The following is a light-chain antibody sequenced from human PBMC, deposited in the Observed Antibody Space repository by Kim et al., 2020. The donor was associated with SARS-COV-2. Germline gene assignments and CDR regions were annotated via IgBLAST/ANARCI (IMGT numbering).Light chain of an antibody. CDR1: QSLVYSDGNTY. CDR2: KVS. V-gene: IGKV2-30*01. Sequence: DVVMNQSPLSLPVTLGQPASISCRSSQSLVYSDGNTYLNWFQQRPGQSPRRLIYKVSNRDSGVPDRFSGSGSGTDFTLKISRVEAEDVGVYYCMQGTHCLTFGPGTKVDIK. CDR3: MQGTHCLT. J-gene: IGKJ3*01.